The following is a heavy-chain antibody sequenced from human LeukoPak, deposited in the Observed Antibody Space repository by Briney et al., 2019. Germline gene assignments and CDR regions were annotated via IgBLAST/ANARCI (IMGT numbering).Heavy chain of an antibody. Sequence: GGSLRLSCAASGFTFSSHDMHWVRQATGKGLEWVSAIGTAGDTYYPGSVKGRFTISRENAKNSLYLQMNSLRAGDTAVYYCARASGYSSGWYWFDPWGQGTLVTVSS. D-gene: IGHD6-19*01. J-gene: IGHJ5*02. V-gene: IGHV3-13*01. CDR2: IGTAGDT. CDR3: ARASGYSSGWYWFDP. CDR1: GFTFSSHD.